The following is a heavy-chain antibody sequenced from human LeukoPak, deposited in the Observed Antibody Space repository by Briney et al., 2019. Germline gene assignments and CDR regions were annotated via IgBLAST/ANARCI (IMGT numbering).Heavy chain of an antibody. CDR2: IKSKTDGGTT. J-gene: IGHJ4*02. CDR1: GFTFSNAW. CDR3: TTDLSIAAAGISKEVDY. D-gene: IGHD6-13*01. V-gene: IGHV3-15*01. Sequence: GGSLRLSCAASGFTFSNAWMSWVRQAPGKGLEWVGRIKSKTDGGTTDYAAPVKGRFTISRDDSKNTLYLQMNSLKTEDTAVYYCTTDLSIAAAGISKEVDYWGQGTLVTVSS.